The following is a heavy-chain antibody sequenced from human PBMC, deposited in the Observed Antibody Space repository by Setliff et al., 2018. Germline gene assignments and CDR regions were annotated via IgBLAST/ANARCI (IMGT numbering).Heavy chain of an antibody. V-gene: IGHV4-39*01. CDR3: ARTGTYRYFDY. J-gene: IGHJ4*02. CDR2: IYYRGDT. CDR1: GASLSSGTYY. Sequence: PSETLSLTCTVSGASLSSGTYYWGWIRQPPGKGLEWIGRIYYRGDTYYNASPKGRLTISVDTAQNQFSLRLTSVTAADTAVYYCARTGTYRYFDYWGQGALVTVSS. D-gene: IGHD1-1*01.